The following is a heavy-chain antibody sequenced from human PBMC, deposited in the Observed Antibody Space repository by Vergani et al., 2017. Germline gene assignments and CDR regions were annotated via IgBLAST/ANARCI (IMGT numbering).Heavy chain of an antibody. CDR3: ARVAYGTNGVCFPQGYMDV. Sequence: QVQLQESGPGLVKPSQTLSLTCTVSGGSISSGGYYWSWLRQHPGKGLEWIGYIYYSGSTYYNPSLKSRVTISVDTSKNQFSLKLSSVTAADTAVYYCARVAYGTNGVCFPQGYMDVWGKGTTVTVSS. D-gene: IGHD2-8*01. CDR1: GGSISSGGYY. CDR2: IYYSGST. V-gene: IGHV4-31*03. J-gene: IGHJ6*03.